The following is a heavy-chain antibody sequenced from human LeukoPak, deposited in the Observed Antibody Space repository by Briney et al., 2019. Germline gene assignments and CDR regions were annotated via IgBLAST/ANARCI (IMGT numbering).Heavy chain of an antibody. J-gene: IGHJ4*02. V-gene: IGHV4-59*01. Sequence: PSETLSLTCTVSGGSISSYYWSWIRQPPGKGLEWNGHIYYSGSTNYNPSLKSRVTISVGTSENQFSLKLSSVTAADTAVYYCARWGYGGNAFAYWGQGTLVTVSS. CDR3: ARWGYGGNAFAY. CDR1: GGSISSYY. CDR2: IYYSGST. D-gene: IGHD4-23*01.